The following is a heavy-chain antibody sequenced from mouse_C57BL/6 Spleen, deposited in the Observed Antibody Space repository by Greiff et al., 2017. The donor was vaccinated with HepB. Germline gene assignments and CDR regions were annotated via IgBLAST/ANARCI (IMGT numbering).Heavy chain of an antibody. Sequence: QVQLQQSGAELVRPGTSVKVSCKASGYAFTNYLIEWVKQRPGQGLEWIGVINPGSGGTNYNEKFKGKATLTADKSSSTAYMQLSSLTSEDSAVYFCARYYYGIPFDYWGQGTTLTVSS. V-gene: IGHV1-54*01. CDR3: ARYYYGIPFDY. D-gene: IGHD1-1*01. CDR1: GYAFTNYL. CDR2: INPGSGGT. J-gene: IGHJ2*01.